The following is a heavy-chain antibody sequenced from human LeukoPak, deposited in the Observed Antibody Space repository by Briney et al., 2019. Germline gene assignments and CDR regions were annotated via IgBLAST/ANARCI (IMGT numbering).Heavy chain of an antibody. CDR2: ISGSGGST. CDR3: ARSPGYSSSWLDS. Sequence: GGSLRLSCAASGFTFSSYGMSWVRQAPGKGLEWVSAISGSGGSTYYADSVKGRFTISRDNSKNTLYLEMNSLRADDTAIYYCARSPGYSSSWLDSWGQGTLVTVSS. V-gene: IGHV3-23*01. CDR1: GFTFSSYG. D-gene: IGHD6-13*01. J-gene: IGHJ4*02.